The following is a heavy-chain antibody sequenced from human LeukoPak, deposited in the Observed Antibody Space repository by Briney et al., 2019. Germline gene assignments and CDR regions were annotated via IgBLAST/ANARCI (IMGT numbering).Heavy chain of an antibody. CDR3: ATGSPIVYGSGSYDY. V-gene: IGHV1-24*01. J-gene: IGHJ4*02. CDR2: VDPEEGEA. D-gene: IGHD3-10*01. Sequence: ASVKVSCKASGYTFTDHYIHWVQQAPGKGLEWVGRVDPEEGEAISAQKFQGRVTMTEDTSTDTAYMELSSLRSEDTAVYYCATGSPIVYGSGSYDYWGQGTLVTVSS. CDR1: GYTFTDHY.